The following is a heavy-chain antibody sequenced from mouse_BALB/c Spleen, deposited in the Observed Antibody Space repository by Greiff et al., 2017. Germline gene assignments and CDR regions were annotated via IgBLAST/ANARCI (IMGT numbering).Heavy chain of an antibody. CDR3: ARDRDWAAY. J-gene: IGHJ3*01. D-gene: IGHD4-1*01. CDR2: INSNGGST. CDR1: GFTFSSYG. Sequence: EVKVVESGGGLVQPGGSLKLSCAASGFTFSSYGMSWVRQTPDKRLELVATINSNGGSTYYPDSVKGRFTISRDNAKNTLYLQMSSLKSEDTAMYYCARDRDWAAYWGQGTLVTVSA. V-gene: IGHV5-6-3*01.